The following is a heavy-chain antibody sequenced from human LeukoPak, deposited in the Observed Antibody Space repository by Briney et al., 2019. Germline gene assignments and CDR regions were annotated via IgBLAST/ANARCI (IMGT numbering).Heavy chain of an antibody. D-gene: IGHD1-26*01. Sequence: SQTLSLTCAISGVSLSIISAAWNWIRQSPSKGLEWVGTTYYRAKRYNDYAVSVKSRITLNPDTSKNQFSLQLNAVTHEDTAVYYCARAPLAWVPVHWFDPWGQGTLVTVSS. CDR3: ARAPLAWVPVHWFDP. J-gene: IGHJ5*02. CDR1: GVSLSIISAA. CDR2: TYYRAKRYN. V-gene: IGHV6-1*01.